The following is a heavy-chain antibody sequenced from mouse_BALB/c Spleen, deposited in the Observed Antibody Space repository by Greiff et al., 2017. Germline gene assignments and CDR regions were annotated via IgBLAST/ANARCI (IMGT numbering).Heavy chain of an antibody. CDR3: ARHGHDGYLWFAY. V-gene: IGHV5-2*01. J-gene: IGHJ3*01. CDR1: EYEFPSYY. D-gene: IGHD2-3*01. CDR2: INSDGGST. Sequence: EVQLVESGGGLVQPGESLKLSCESNEYEFPSYYMSWVRQTPEKGLELVAAINSDGGSTYYQDTMERRFIIARDNTKKTLYLQMSSLRSEDTALYYCARHGHDGYLWFAYWGQGTLVTVSA.